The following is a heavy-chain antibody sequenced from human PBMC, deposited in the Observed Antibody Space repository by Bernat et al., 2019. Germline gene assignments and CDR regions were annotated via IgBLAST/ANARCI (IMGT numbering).Heavy chain of an antibody. J-gene: IGHJ4*02. CDR3: AKSPVIRITMVRGKYYFDY. D-gene: IGHD3-10*01. Sequence: EVLVFESGGGLVQPGGSLRLSCAASGFTFSSYAMSWVRQAPGKGLECVSGISGSGGTTYYADSVKGRFTISRDNSKNTLYLQMNSLRAEDTAVYYCAKSPVIRITMVRGKYYFDYWGQGTLVTVAA. CDR1: GFTFSSYA. V-gene: IGHV3-23*01. CDR2: ISGSGGTT.